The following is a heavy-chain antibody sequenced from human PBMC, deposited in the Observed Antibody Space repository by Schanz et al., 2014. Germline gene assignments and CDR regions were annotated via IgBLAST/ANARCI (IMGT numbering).Heavy chain of an antibody. CDR1: GFTFDPYA. V-gene: IGHV3-30-3*01. CDR3: ATEGPRGTRHPINYYYAMDN. Sequence: VKLLESGGGLVQPGGSLRLSCAASGFTFDPYAMHWLRQSPGKGLEWVAVLSSDESRKFYADSEKGRFTISRDNAKNSVFLQMNRLRAEDTAVYYCATEGPRGTRHPINYYYAMDNWGQGTKVTV. D-gene: IGHD6-6*01. CDR2: LSSDESRK. J-gene: IGHJ6*02.